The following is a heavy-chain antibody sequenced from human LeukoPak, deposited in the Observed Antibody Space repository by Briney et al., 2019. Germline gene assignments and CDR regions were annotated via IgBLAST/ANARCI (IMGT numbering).Heavy chain of an antibody. CDR1: GGTFSSYP. CDR3: ARSGSGGWYRGAVDY. V-gene: IGHV1-69*01. CDR2: IIPIFGTT. D-gene: IGHD6-19*01. J-gene: IGHJ4*02. Sequence: GASVKVSCKASGGTFSSYPLSWLRQAPGQGLEWMGGIIPIFGTTNYAQKFQGRVTITADESTSTAYMELSSLRSEDTAVYYCARSGSGGWYRGAVDYWGQGTLVTVSS.